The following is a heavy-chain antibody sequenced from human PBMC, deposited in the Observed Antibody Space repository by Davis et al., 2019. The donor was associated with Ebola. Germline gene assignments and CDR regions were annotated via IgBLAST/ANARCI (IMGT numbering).Heavy chain of an antibody. CDR3: ARPPTIAAHKYYYGMDA. J-gene: IGHJ6*02. D-gene: IGHD6-25*01. CDR1: GFTFNSYW. Sequence: GESLKISCAASGFTFNSYWMNWVRQAPGKGLEWVANIKQDGSEKYYVDSVKGRFTISRDNAKTSLYLQMNSLRAEDTAVYYCARPPTIAAHKYYYGMDAWGQGTTVTVSS. CDR2: IKQDGSEK. V-gene: IGHV3-7*01.